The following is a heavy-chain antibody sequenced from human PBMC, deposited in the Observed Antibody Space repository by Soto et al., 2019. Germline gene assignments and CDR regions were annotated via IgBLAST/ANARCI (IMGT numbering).Heavy chain of an antibody. J-gene: IGHJ4*02. D-gene: IGHD4-4*01. Sequence: EVQLVESGGGLVQPGGSLRLSCAATGFTFSTYWMHWVRQGPGKGLVWVSRISTDGSSTTYAKSVKGRFTISRDNAKKTLYLQMNSLRAEDTAVYYWARATGRNHPFDYWGQGSRVTFSS. CDR2: ISTDGSST. CDR3: ARATGRNHPFDY. V-gene: IGHV3-74*01. CDR1: GFTFSTYW.